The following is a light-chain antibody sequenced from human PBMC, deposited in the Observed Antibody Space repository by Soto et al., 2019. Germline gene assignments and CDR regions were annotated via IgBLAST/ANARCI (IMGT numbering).Light chain of an antibody. CDR1: SSDVGRYNL. CDR3: CSYAGFRTPNYV. Sequence: QSALTQPASASGSPGQSITISCTGTSSDVGRYNLVSWYQQHPGKAPKLMIYEGTKRPSGVSNRFSGSKSGNTASLTISGLQSEDEADYYCCSYAGFRTPNYVFGTGTKLTVL. J-gene: IGLJ1*01. V-gene: IGLV2-23*01. CDR2: EGT.